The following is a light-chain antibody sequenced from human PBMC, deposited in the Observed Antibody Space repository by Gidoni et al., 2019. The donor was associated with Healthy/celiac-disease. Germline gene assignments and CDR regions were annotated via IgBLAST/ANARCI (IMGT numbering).Light chain of an antibody. Sequence: DIVLTHSPATLALSPGDRATLSCRSSQSVSSYLAWYQQKPGQAPRLLIYDASNRATGIPARFSGSGAGTDFTLTISSLEPEDFAVYYCQQRRLFXPXTKVDIK. V-gene: IGKV3-11*01. CDR2: DAS. J-gene: IGKJ3*01. CDR1: QSVSSY. CDR3: QQRRL.